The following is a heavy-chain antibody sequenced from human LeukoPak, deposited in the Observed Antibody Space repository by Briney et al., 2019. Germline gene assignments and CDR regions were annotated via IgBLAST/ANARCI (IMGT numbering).Heavy chain of an antibody. CDR2: IYYSGTT. D-gene: IGHD3-22*01. V-gene: IGHV4-39*01. CDR1: GGSISSSSYY. J-gene: IGHJ1*01. CDR3: ARREDYYDSSGYYYISEYFQH. Sequence: SETLSLTCSVSGGSISSSSYYWGWIRQPPGKGLEWIGTIYYSGTTDDNPSLKSRVTISVDTSNNQFSLKLSSVTAADTAVYYCARREDYYDSSGYYYISEYFQHWGQGTLVTVSS.